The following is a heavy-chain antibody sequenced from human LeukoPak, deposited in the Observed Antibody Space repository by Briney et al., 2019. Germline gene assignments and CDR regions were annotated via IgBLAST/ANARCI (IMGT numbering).Heavy chain of an antibody. CDR2: IYTGDSRT. Sequence: GESLKISCNASAYSFTTDWIGWVRQMPGKGLEGMAVIYTGDSRTRYNPSFEGQISISADQSSSTAYLQWGSLKASDTAMYYCACRKLLDTWFDPWGQGTLVTVSS. CDR3: ACRKLLDTWFDP. CDR1: AYSFTTDW. J-gene: IGHJ5*02. V-gene: IGHV5-51*01.